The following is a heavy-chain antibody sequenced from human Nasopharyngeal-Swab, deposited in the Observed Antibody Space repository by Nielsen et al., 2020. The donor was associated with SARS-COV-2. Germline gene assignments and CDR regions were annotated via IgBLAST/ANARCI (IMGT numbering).Heavy chain of an antibody. Sequence: GGSLRLSCAASGFTFSSHWMSWVRQAPGKGLEWVSAISGSGGSTYYADSVKGRFTISRDNSKNTLYLQMNSLRAEDTAVYYCAKDPSRVAANWFDPWGQGTLVTVSS. CDR2: ISGSGGST. D-gene: IGHD6-13*01. J-gene: IGHJ5*02. V-gene: IGHV3-23*01. CDR1: GFTFSSHW. CDR3: AKDPSRVAANWFDP.